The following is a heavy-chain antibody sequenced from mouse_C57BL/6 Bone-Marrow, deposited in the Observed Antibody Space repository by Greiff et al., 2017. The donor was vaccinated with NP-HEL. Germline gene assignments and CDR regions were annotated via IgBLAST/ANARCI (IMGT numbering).Heavy chain of an antibody. Sequence: QVQLQQPGAELVMPGASGKLSGKAPGYTFTSYGRHWVKQRPGQGLEWIGEIDPSVSYTNYNQKFKAKSTWTEDKSSSTAYMQLSSLTSEDSAVYCCAREDLLCPWYFAVWGTGTTVTVSA. V-gene: IGHV1-69*01. J-gene: IGHJ1*03. CDR3: AREDLLCPWYFAV. CDR1: GYTFTSYG. D-gene: IGHD2-1*01. CDR2: IDPSVSYT.